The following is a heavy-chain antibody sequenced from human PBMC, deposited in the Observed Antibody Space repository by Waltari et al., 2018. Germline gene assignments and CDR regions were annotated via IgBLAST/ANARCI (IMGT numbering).Heavy chain of an antibody. CDR2: ISSVYNSK. Sequence: EVLLVESGGGLVQPGDSLRLSCAASGFALGDYGMHWVRQAPGKGLGWVSSISSVYNSKYYADSVKGRFTISRDNAKNSLSLQMSSLRVEDTAIYYCTREDYFDLWGQGVLVTVSS. CDR1: GFALGDYG. J-gene: IGHJ4*02. CDR3: TREDYFDL. V-gene: IGHV3-21*04.